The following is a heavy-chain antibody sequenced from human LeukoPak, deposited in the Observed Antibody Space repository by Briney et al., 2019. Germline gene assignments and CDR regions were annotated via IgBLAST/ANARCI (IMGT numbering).Heavy chain of an antibody. CDR1: GYTFINYG. CDR3: ARRTGDY. V-gene: IGHV1-3*04. Sequence: GASVKVSCKASGYTFINYGIHWVRQAPGQRLEWMGWINTGNGNTQYSQSFQGRVTITRDTSASTASMELSSLRSEDTAVYYCARRTGDYWGQGTLVTVSS. D-gene: IGHD1-14*01. CDR2: INTGNGNT. J-gene: IGHJ4*02.